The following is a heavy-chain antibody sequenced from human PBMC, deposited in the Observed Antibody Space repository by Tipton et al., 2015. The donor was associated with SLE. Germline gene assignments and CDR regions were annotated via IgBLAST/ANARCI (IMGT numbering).Heavy chain of an antibody. CDR3: AREQSTSCLDY. J-gene: IGHJ4*02. CDR1: GGSFSGYY. V-gene: IGHV4-34*01. D-gene: IGHD2-2*01. Sequence: TLSLTCAVYGGSFSGYYWSWIRQPPGKGLEWIGEINHSGSTNYNPSLKSRVTISVDTSKKQFSLKLSSVTAADTAVYYCAREQSTSCLDYWGQGTLVTVSS. CDR2: INHSGST.